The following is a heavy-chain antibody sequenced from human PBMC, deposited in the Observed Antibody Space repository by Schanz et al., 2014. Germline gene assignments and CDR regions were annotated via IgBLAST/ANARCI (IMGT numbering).Heavy chain of an antibody. J-gene: IGHJ4*02. Sequence: EVQLVESGGCLVKPGDSLRLSCAASGFTFSSYTMKWVRQAPGKGLEWVSSISSTSTYLYYADSVKGRFTISRDSARNSLYLQTSSLRAEDTAVYYCARGTPFLCDYWGQGTLVTVSS. CDR3: ARGTPFLCDY. CDR2: ISSTSTYL. CDR1: GFTFSSYT. D-gene: IGHD3-16*01. V-gene: IGHV3-21*01.